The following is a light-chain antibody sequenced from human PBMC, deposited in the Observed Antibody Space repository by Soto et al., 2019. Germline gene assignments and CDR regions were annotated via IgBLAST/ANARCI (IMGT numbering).Light chain of an antibody. Sequence: DIQMTQSPSTLSASVGDRVTITCRASQSISSWLAWYQQKPGKAPKLLIHDVSSLQSGVPSRFSGSGFGTEFTLTISSLQPDDFATYYCQQCNTFWTFGRGTKVDIK. CDR3: QQCNTFWT. CDR1: QSISSW. V-gene: IGKV1-5*01. J-gene: IGKJ1*01. CDR2: DVS.